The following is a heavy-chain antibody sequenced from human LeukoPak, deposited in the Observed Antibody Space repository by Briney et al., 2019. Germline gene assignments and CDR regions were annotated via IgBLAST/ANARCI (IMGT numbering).Heavy chain of an antibody. CDR2: IAGSGDGT. D-gene: IGHD4/OR15-4a*01. Sequence: GGSLRLSCAASGFTFSTFAMSWVRQAPGKGLEWVSSIAGSGDGTSAADSVTGRFSISRDNSKSTLYLQMNSLRVEDTAVYYCAKAGLVRGGALDSWGQGTLVTVSS. V-gene: IGHV3-23*01. CDR1: GFTFSTFA. J-gene: IGHJ4*02. CDR3: AKAGLVRGGALDS.